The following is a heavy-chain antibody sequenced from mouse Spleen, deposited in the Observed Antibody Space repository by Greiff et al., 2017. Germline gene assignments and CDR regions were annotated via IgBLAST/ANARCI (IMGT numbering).Heavy chain of an antibody. D-gene: IGHD2-1*01. Sequence: EVKLQESGPGLVKPSQSLSLTCSVTGYSITSGYYWNWIRQFPGNKLEWMGYISYDGSNNYNPSLKNRISITRDTSKNQFFLKLNSVTTEDTATYYCAREGVWGNYFAYWGQGTLVTVSA. V-gene: IGHV3-6*01. CDR2: ISYDGSN. J-gene: IGHJ3*01. CDR1: GYSITSGYY. CDR3: AREGVWGNYFAY.